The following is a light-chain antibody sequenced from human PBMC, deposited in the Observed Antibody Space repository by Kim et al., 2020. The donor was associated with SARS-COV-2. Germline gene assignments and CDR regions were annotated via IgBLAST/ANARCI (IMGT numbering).Light chain of an antibody. CDR2: GNN. CDR1: SSNIRAGYD. CDR3: QSYDSSLSVYVV. Sequence: VTISCTGGSSNIRAGYDVHWYQQLPGTAPKLLIYGNNNRPSGVPDRFSGSKSGTSASLAITGLQAEDEADYYCQSYDSSLSVYVVFGGGTQLTVL. V-gene: IGLV1-40*01. J-gene: IGLJ2*01.